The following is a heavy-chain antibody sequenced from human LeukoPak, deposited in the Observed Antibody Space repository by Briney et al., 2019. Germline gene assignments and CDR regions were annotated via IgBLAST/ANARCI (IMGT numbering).Heavy chain of an antibody. CDR3: AGGQVWFGEFPDAFDI. J-gene: IGHJ3*02. Sequence: SETLSLTCTVSGASISSTSYYWGWIRQPPGKGLEWIGTIYYSGSTYYNPSLRSRVTISVDTSKKQFSLKLSSVTAADTAVYYCAGGQVWFGEFPDAFDIWGQGTMVTVSS. CDR1: GASISSTSYY. CDR2: IYYSGST. V-gene: IGHV4-39*07. D-gene: IGHD3-10*01.